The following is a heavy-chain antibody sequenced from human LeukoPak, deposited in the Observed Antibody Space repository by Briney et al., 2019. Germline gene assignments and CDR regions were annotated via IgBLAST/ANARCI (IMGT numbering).Heavy chain of an antibody. J-gene: IGHJ4*02. CDR2: IYYSGST. CDR3: ARQISGSYLDYFDY. CDR1: GGSISSSSYY. Sequence: SETLSLTCTVSGGSISSSSYYWGWIRQPPGKGLEWIGSIYYSGSTYYNPSLKSRVTISVDTSKNQFSLKLSSVTAADTAVYYCARQISGSYLDYFDYWGQGTLVTVSS. V-gene: IGHV4-39*01. D-gene: IGHD1-26*01.